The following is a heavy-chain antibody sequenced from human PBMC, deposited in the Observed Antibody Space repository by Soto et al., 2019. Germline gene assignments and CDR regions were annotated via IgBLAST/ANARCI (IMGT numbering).Heavy chain of an antibody. Sequence: QLQLQESGPGLVKPSETLSLTCTVSGGSISSSSYYWGWIRQPPGKWLEWIGSIYYSGSTYYNPSLKSRVTISVDTSKNQFSLKLSSVTAADTAVYYCARRAYYDFWSGSPFDYWGQGTLVTVSS. J-gene: IGHJ4*02. D-gene: IGHD3-3*01. CDR3: ARRAYYDFWSGSPFDY. CDR2: IYYSGST. V-gene: IGHV4-39*01. CDR1: GGSISSSSYY.